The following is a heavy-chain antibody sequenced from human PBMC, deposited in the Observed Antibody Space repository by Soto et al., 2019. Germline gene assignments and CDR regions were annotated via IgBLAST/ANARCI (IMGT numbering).Heavy chain of an antibody. V-gene: IGHV3-48*03. Sequence: PGGSLRLSCAASGFTFSSYEMNWVRQAPGKGLEWLSYISGSGTIILYADSVKGRFTISRDNAKNSLYLQMNSLRVEDTAVYYCERDWDFWIDLYRSDASDLRGQGTTVTVSS. CDR3: ERDWDFWIDLYRSDASDL. CDR1: GFTFSSYE. CDR2: ISGSGTII. J-gene: IGHJ3*01. D-gene: IGHD3-3*01.